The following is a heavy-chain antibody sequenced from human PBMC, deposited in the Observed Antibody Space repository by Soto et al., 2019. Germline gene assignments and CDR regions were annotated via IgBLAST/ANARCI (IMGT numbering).Heavy chain of an antibody. V-gene: IGHV3-21*01. CDR2: ISGSSSNM. CDR3: AKDPNYDFWSGYSGSGWFDP. J-gene: IGHJ5*02. D-gene: IGHD3-3*01. CDR1: GFTFSSYS. Sequence: PVGSLRLSCAASGFTFSSYSMNWARQTPGKGLEWVSSISGSSSNMYYADSVKGRFTISRDNAKNSLYLQMNSLRAEDTAVYYCAKDPNYDFWSGYSGSGWFDPWGQGTLVTVSS.